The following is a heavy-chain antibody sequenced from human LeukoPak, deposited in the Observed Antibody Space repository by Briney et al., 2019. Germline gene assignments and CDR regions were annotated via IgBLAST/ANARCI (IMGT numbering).Heavy chain of an antibody. CDR1: GYTFTSYY. J-gene: IGHJ4*02. D-gene: IGHD6-6*01. CDR2: INPSNGRT. V-gene: IGHV1-46*01. Sequence: ASVKVSCKASGYTFTSYYMHWVRQAPGQGLECMGKINPSNGRTTYAQKFQGRVTMTRDMATSTVYMELNSLRSEDTAVYYCTRERYSSSQGFDYWGQGTLVTVSS. CDR3: TRERYSSSQGFDY.